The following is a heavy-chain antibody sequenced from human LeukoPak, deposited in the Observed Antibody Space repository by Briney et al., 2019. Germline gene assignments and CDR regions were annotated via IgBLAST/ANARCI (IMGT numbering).Heavy chain of an antibody. CDR1: GLTVSSNY. D-gene: IGHD6-19*01. CDR3: AREFEVAGLAMDV. V-gene: IGHV3-53*01. Sequence: PGGSLRLSCAASGLTVSSNYMSWVRQAPGKGREWVSVIYSGGSTYYAESVKGRFTISRDNSKTTLYLQMKSLRAEDTAVYYCAREFEVAGLAMDVWGKGTTVTVSS. CDR2: IYSGGST. J-gene: IGHJ6*04.